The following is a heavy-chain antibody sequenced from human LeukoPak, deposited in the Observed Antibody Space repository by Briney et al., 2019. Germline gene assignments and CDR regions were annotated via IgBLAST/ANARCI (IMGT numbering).Heavy chain of an antibody. J-gene: IGHJ4*02. Sequence: PGGSLRISCAASGFTFSDCAMSWVRQAPGKGLEWVSFISHSGAYAYYADSVKGRFTISRDNSENTLYLQMNSLRAEDTAVYYCAKDFDRSSWYFDYWGQGTLVTVPS. CDR1: GFTFSDCA. CDR3: AKDFDRSSWYFDY. CDR2: ISHSGAYA. D-gene: IGHD6-13*01. V-gene: IGHV3-23*01.